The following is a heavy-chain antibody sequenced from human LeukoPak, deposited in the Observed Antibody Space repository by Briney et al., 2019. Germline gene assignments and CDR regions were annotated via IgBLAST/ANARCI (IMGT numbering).Heavy chain of an antibody. CDR2: IYTTGST. Sequence: SETLSLTCTVSGGSISSYYWSWIRQPAGKGLEWIGRIYTTGSTNYNPSLKSRVIMSLDKSKNQFSLKLSSVTAADTAVYYCARGFHNRVTGYLFAFEYWGQGTLVTVSS. J-gene: IGHJ4*02. V-gene: IGHV4-4*07. CDR3: ARGFHNRVTGYLFAFEY. CDR1: GGSISSYY. D-gene: IGHD3-9*01.